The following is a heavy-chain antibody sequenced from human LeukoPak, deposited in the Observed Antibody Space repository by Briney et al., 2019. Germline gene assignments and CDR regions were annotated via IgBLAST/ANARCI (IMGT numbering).Heavy chain of an antibody. Sequence: SETLSLTCAVYGGSFSGYYWSWIRQPPGKGLEWIGEINHSGSTNYNPSLKSRVTISVDTSKNQFSLKLSSVTAADTAVYYCARIDRSIFGVVSAFDYWGQGTLVTVSS. CDR3: ARIDRSIFGVVSAFDY. J-gene: IGHJ4*02. CDR1: GGSFSGYY. CDR2: INHSGST. D-gene: IGHD3-3*01. V-gene: IGHV4-34*01.